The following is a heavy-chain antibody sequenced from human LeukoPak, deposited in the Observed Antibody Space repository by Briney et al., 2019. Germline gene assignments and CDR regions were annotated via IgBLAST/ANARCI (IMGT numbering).Heavy chain of an antibody. V-gene: IGHV1-46*01. D-gene: IGHD3-16*02. CDR2: INPSGGST. CDR3: ASAPGSYDYVWGSYRYTGIGSAFLDY. CDR1: GYTFTSYY. Sequence: ASVKVSCKASGYTFTSYYMHWVRQAPGQGLEWMGIINPSGGSTSYAQKFQGRVTMTRDTSTSTVYMELSSLRSEDTAVYYCASAPGSYDYVWGSYRYTGIGSAFLDYWGQETLVTVSS. J-gene: IGHJ4*02.